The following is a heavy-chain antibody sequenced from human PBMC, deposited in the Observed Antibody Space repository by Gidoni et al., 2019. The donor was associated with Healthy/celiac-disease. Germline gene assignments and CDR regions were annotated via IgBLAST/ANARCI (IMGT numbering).Heavy chain of an antibody. D-gene: IGHD3-22*01. CDR1: GFPFSIYG. CDR3: AKEEDYYDSSGQTYYFDY. Sequence: QVQLVESGGGVVQPGRSLRLSCAASGFPFSIYGMHWVRQAPGKGLEWVAVISYDGSNKYYADSVKGRFTISRDNSKNTLYLQMNSLRAEDTAVYYCAKEEDYYDSSGQTYYFDYWGQGTLVTVSS. CDR2: ISYDGSNK. J-gene: IGHJ4*02. V-gene: IGHV3-30*18.